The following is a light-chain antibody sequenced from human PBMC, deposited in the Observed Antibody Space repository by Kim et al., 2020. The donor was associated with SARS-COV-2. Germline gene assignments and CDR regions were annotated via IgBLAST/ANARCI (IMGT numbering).Light chain of an antibody. CDR3: QSYDSSLSGFYV. J-gene: IGLJ1*01. V-gene: IGLV1-40*01. CDR2: GNI. Sequence: RVTISCTGSSSNIGAGYDVHWYQQLPGTAPKLLIYGNINRPSGVPDRFSGSKSGTSASLAITGLQAEDEADYYCQSYDSSLSGFYVFGTGTKVTVL. CDR1: SSNIGAGYD.